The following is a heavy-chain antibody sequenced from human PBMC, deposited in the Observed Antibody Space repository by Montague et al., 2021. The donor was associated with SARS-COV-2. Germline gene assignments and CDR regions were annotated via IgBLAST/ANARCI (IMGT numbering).Heavy chain of an antibody. CDR3: ARWDPQTLTLVGLRGKSASDY. V-gene: IGHV4-34*01. CDR2: INHRGTT. Sequence: SETLSLTCAVYGGSFSGYYWTWIRQSPGKGLEWIAEINHRGTTNYNFTPSLRGRVTISVDTSKSQFSLKLSSVTAADTGVYSGARWDPQTLTLVGLRGKSASDYWGQGTLVTVSS. CDR1: GGSFSGYY. D-gene: IGHD4-23*01. J-gene: IGHJ4*02.